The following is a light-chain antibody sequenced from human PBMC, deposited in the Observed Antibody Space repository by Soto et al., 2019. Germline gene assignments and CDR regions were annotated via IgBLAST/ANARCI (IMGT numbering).Light chain of an antibody. V-gene: IGKV3-20*01. J-gene: IGKJ1*01. CDR1: QSVSDN. Sequence: EIVLTQSPATLSVSSGDRATLSCRASQSVSDNLAWYQQKPGQAPRLLIYGASIRATGVPARLSGSGSGTDFTLTISRLEPEDFAVYYCQQYGSSPRTFGQGTKVDI. CDR2: GAS. CDR3: QQYGSSPRT.